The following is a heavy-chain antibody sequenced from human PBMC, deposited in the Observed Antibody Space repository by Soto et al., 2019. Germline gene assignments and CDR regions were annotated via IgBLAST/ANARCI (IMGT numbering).Heavy chain of an antibody. Sequence: QVQLQESGPGLVKPSETLSLTCTVSGGSVSSGSYYWSWIRQPPGKGLEWIGYIYYSGSTNYNPALKSRVTISVDTSKNQFSLKLSSVTAADTAVYFCARGSGYCSGGSCYAFDYWGQGTLVTVSS. J-gene: IGHJ4*02. CDR2: IYYSGST. CDR3: ARGSGYCSGGSCYAFDY. D-gene: IGHD2-15*01. V-gene: IGHV4-61*01. CDR1: GGSVSSGSYY.